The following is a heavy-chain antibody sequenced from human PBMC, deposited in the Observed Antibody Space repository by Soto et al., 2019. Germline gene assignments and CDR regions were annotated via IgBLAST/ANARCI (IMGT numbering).Heavy chain of an antibody. V-gene: IGHV1-18*04. CDR1: GYTFTYYE. Sequence: QVPLMQSGAEVKKPGASVKVSCKASGYTFTYYEITWVRQAPGQGLEWMGWISAYSGNTNYAQKLQGRLTMTTDTSTNTAYMELRSLRSDDTAVYYCARVVKAGDYGDYGRYYFDYWGHGTRVTVSS. J-gene: IGHJ4*01. CDR2: ISAYSGNT. D-gene: IGHD4-17*01. CDR3: ARVVKAGDYGDYGRYYFDY.